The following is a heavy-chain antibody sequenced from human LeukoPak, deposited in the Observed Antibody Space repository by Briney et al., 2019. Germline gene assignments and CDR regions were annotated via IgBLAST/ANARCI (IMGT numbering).Heavy chain of an antibody. V-gene: IGHV1-18*01. D-gene: IGHD3-3*01. CDR3: AREGYYDFWSGYSKHYFDY. Sequence: ASVKVSCKASGYTFTSYGISWVRQAAGQGLEGMGWISAYNGNTNYAQKLQGRVTMTTDTSTSTAYMELRSLRSDDTAVYYCAREGYYDFWSGYSKHYFDYWGQGTLVTVSS. J-gene: IGHJ4*02. CDR1: GYTFTSYG. CDR2: ISAYNGNT.